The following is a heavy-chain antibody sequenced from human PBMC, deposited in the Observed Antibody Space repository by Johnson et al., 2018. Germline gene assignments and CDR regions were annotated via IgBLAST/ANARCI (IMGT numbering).Heavy chain of an antibody. CDR2: MNPTSGNT. V-gene: IGHV1-8*01. D-gene: IGHD3-22*01. CDR3: ARVNYDSSVVVDY. J-gene: IGHJ4*02. Sequence: EQLGESGAEVKKPGASVKVSCKASGYTFTRYDINWVRPATGPGLEWMGGMNPTSGNTGYAQKFQGRGTMTRNTSISTAYMDLISQGSEDTAVSYCARVNYDSSVVVDYWGQGTLVTVSS. CDR1: GYTFTRYD.